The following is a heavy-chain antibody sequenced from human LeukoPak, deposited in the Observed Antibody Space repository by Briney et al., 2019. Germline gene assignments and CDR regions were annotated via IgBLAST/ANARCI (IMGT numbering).Heavy chain of an antibody. D-gene: IGHD6-13*01. V-gene: IGHV1-18*01. J-gene: IGHJ4*02. CDR1: GYTFISNG. CDR2: ISAYNGNT. Sequence: ASVKVSCKASGYTFISNGISWVRQAPGQGLGWMGWISAYNGNTNYAQKLQGRVTMTTDTSTSTAYMELRSLRSDDTAVYYCARDRTRYSSSWHLFDYWGQGTLVTVSS. CDR3: ARDRTRYSSSWHLFDY.